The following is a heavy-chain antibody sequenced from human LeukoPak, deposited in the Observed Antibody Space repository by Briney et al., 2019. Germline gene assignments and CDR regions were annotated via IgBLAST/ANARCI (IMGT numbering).Heavy chain of an antibody. Sequence: GGSLRLSCAASGFTVSSNYMSWVRQAPWKGLEWVSVIYSGGSTYYADSVKGRFTISRDNSKNTLYLQMNSLRAEDTAVYYCARVMRMGAPYFDYWGQGTLVTVSS. J-gene: IGHJ4*02. CDR3: ARVMRMGAPYFDY. CDR2: IYSGGST. V-gene: IGHV3-53*01. CDR1: GFTVSSNY. D-gene: IGHD1-26*01.